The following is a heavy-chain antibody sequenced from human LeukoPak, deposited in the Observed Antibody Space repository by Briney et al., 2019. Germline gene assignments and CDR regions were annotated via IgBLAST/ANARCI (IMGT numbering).Heavy chain of an antibody. D-gene: IGHD6-19*01. CDR1: GYTFTSYY. CDR2: FDPEDGET. V-gene: IGHV1-24*01. CDR3: ATSYSSGWYRS. Sequence: ASVKVSCKASGYTFTSYYMHWVRQAPGQGLEWMGGFDPEDGETIYAQKFQGRVTMTEDTSTDTAYMELSSLRSEDTAVYYCATSYSSGWYRSWGQGTLVTVSS. J-gene: IGHJ4*02.